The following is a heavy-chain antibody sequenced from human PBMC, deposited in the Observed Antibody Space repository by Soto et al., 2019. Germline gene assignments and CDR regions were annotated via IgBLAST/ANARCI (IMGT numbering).Heavy chain of an antibody. Sequence: QVQLQESGPGLVKPSGTLSLTCDVSGASISNNNWWSWVRQPPGKALEWIGEVYQTGRINYTPSLSSRVVRSLDRSKHQFSLRPRAVTASVTSVYYCASDLPGDYSPFFDYWGQGALVTASS. CDR3: ASDLPGDYSPFFDY. V-gene: IGHV4-4*02. J-gene: IGHJ4*02. D-gene: IGHD4-17*01. CDR1: GASISNNNW. CDR2: VYQTGRI.